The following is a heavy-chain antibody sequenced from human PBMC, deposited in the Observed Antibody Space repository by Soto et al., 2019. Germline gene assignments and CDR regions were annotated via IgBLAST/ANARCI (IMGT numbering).Heavy chain of an antibody. Sequence: QVQLVQSGAEVKKPGSSVKVSCKASGGTFSSYTISWVRQAPGQGLEWMGRIIPILGIANYAQKFQGRVTITADKSTSTAYMELSSLRSEDTAVYYCARYLRYCSSTSCPNYRYFDLWGRGTLVTVSS. D-gene: IGHD2-2*01. J-gene: IGHJ2*01. CDR2: IIPILGIA. V-gene: IGHV1-69*02. CDR1: GGTFSSYT. CDR3: ARYLRYCSSTSCPNYRYFDL.